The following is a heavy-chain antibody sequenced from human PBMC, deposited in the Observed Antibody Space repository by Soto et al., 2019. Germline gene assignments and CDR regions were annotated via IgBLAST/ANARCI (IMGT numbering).Heavy chain of an antibody. CDR1: GYSFTDYW. J-gene: IGHJ4*02. D-gene: IGHD3-10*01. CDR2: VYPGDSDT. Sequence: TGESLKISCKGSGYSFTDYWIGWVRQMPGKGLEWMGIVYPGDSDTRYSPSFQGQVTFSADGSINTAYLEWSSLKASDTAMYYCARRTLVTLVRGVNYFDYWGPGTLVTVSS. V-gene: IGHV5-51*01. CDR3: ARRTLVTLVRGVNYFDY.